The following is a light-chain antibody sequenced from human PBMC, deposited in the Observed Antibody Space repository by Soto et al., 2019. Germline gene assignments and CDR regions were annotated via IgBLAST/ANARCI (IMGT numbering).Light chain of an antibody. J-gene: IGLJ3*02. CDR3: CSYAGSYTLV. V-gene: IGLV2-11*01. Sequence: QSVLTQPRSVSGSPGQTVTISCAGTSSDVGGYNFVSWYQHHPGKAPKLMIYDVTKRSSGVPDRFSGSKSGNTASLAISGLQAEDEADYYCCSYAGSYTLVFGGGTKVTVL. CDR1: SSDVGGYNF. CDR2: DVT.